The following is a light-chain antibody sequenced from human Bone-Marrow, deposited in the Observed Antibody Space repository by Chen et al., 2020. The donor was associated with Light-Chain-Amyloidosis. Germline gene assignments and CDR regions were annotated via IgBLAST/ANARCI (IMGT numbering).Light chain of an antibody. Sequence: QSALTQPASVSGSTGQSITISCTGTNSDVGVYNFVSWYQQHPGKAPKLMIYDVSYRPSGLSDRFSASKSGNTASLTISGLQAEDEADYYCSSHTSSGTTVFGSGTKVTVL. V-gene: IGLV2-14*03. CDR2: DVS. CDR3: SSHTSSGTTV. CDR1: NSDVGVYNF. J-gene: IGLJ1*01.